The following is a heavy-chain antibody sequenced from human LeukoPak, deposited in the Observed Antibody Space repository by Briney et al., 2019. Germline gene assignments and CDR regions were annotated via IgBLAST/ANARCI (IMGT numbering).Heavy chain of an antibody. D-gene: IGHD2-2*01. CDR1: GYTFTGYY. CDR3: ARYQRRSSTALGY. V-gene: IGHV1-2*02. CDR2: INPNSGGT. Sequence: ASVKVSCKASGYTFTGYYMHWVRQAPGQGLEWMGWINPNSGGTNYAQKFQGRVTMTRDTSISTAYMELSRLRSDDTAVYYCARYQRRSSTALGYWGQGTLVTVSS. J-gene: IGHJ4*02.